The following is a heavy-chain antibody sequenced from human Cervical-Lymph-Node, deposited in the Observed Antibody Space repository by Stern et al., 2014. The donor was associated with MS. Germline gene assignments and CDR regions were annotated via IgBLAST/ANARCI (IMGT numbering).Heavy chain of an antibody. Sequence: QVTLRESGPTLVKPTQTLTLTCTFSGFSLSTSGVGVGWIRQPPGKALEWLALTYWDDDKRYSPSLKIRLTITKDTSKNQVVLTMTNMDPVDTATYYCAVRLTLYSSSWYSMHYFDYWGQGTLVTVSS. V-gene: IGHV2-5*02. D-gene: IGHD6-13*01. CDR1: GFSLSTSGVG. CDR3: AVRLTLYSSSWYSMHYFDY. CDR2: TYWDDDK. J-gene: IGHJ4*02.